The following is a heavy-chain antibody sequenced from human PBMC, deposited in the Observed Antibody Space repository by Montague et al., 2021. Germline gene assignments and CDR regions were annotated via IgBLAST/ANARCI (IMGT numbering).Heavy chain of an antibody. CDR3: ARGRLATGDFDY. J-gene: IGHJ4*02. Sequence: TLSLTCTVSGDSLSSVGYSWTWIRQHPGKGPEWIGYMYYSGSTYYNPSLKSRVTISGDTSKNHFSLRLTSVTAADTAVYYCARGRLATGDFDYWGQGTLATVSS. D-gene: IGHD6-13*01. CDR2: MYYSGST. V-gene: IGHV4-31*03. CDR1: GDSLSSVGYS.